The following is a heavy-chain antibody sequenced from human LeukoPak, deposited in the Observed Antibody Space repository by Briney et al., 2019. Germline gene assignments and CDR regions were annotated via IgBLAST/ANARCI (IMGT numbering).Heavy chain of an antibody. CDR3: AGTRTPMYYFDY. CDR2: ISSSGDTV. J-gene: IGHJ4*02. CDR1: GFSFNDYY. Sequence: GGSLRLSCAATGFSFNDYYMSWIRQAPGKGLEWISYISSSGDTVYYGDSVKGRFTISRDNAKNSLYLQMNSLRAEDTAVYYCAGTRTPMYYFDYWGQGTLVTVSS. V-gene: IGHV3-11*01.